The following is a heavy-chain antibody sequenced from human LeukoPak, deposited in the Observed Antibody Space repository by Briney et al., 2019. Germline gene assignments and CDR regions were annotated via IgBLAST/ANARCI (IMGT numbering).Heavy chain of an antibody. CDR3: ARYSYGYSAFDI. J-gene: IGHJ3*02. CDR1: GGSISCYY. Sequence: SETLSLTCTVSGGSISCYYWSWIPQPAGKGLEWIGRIHTTGSTNYNPSLKSRVTMSVDTSKHQFSLTLSSVTAADTAVYYCARYSYGYSAFDIWGQGTMVTVSS. V-gene: IGHV4-4*07. D-gene: IGHD5-18*01. CDR2: IHTTGST.